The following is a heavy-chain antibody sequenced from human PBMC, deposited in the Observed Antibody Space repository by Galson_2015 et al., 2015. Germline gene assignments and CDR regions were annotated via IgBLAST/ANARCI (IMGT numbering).Heavy chain of an antibody. CDR3: ARDPGWNVYYGMDV. Sequence: SLRLSCAASGFTFSSYGMHWVRQAPGKGLEWVAVIWYDGSNKYYADSVKGRFTISRDNSKNTLYLQMNSLRAEDTAVYYCARDPGWNVYYGMDVWGQGTTVTVSS. D-gene: IGHD1-1*01. V-gene: IGHV3-33*01. J-gene: IGHJ6*02. CDR1: GFTFSSYG. CDR2: IWYDGSNK.